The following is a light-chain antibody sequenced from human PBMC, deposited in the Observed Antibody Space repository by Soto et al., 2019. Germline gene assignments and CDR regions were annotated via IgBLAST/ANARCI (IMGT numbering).Light chain of an antibody. J-gene: IGKJ1*01. CDR1: QNVNSAS. Sequence: EIVLTQSPGALSLSPGERATLSCRASQNVNSASLAWYQQKPGQAPRLLIYAASSRATDIPDRFSGSGSGTDFTLTIDRLEPEDFAVYFCQQFDGSSWTFGQGTKVEI. CDR2: AAS. V-gene: IGKV3-20*01. CDR3: QQFDGSSWT.